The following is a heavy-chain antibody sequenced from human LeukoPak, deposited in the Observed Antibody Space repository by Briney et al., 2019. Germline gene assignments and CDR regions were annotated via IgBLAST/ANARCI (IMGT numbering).Heavy chain of an antibody. D-gene: IGHD3-3*01. CDR2: IYYSGST. Sequence: TASETLSLTCTVSGGSISSYYWSWIRQPPGKGLEWIGHIYYSGSTNYNPSLKSRVTISVDTSKNQFSLKLSSVTAADTAVYYCARVLLSYDFWSGYYTHDAFDIWGQGTMVTVSS. J-gene: IGHJ3*02. CDR3: ARVLLSYDFWSGYYTHDAFDI. V-gene: IGHV4-59*01. CDR1: GGSISSYY.